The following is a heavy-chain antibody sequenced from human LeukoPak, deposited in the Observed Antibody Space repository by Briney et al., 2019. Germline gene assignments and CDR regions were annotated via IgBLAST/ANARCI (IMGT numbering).Heavy chain of an antibody. CDR2: ISGSGGST. D-gene: IGHD6-13*01. CDR3: AKDRSSSWYRDAFDI. CDR1: SSSSYY. Sequence: SSSSYYWGWIRQAPGKGLEWVSAISGSGGSTYYADSVKGRFTISRDNSKNTLYLQMNSLRAEDTAVYYCAKDRSSSWYRDAFDIWGQGTMVTVSS. V-gene: IGHV3-23*01. J-gene: IGHJ3*02.